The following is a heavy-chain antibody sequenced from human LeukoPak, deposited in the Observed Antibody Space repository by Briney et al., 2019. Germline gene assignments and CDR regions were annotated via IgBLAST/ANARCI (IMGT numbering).Heavy chain of an antibody. Sequence: SETLSLTCAVYGGSFSGYYWSWIRQPPGKGLEWIGEINHSGSTNYNPSLKSRVSISVDSSKNQFSLKVSSVTAADTAVYYCARGSDTAAGPYWGQGTLVTVSS. CDR2: INHSGST. CDR1: GGSFSGYY. CDR3: ARGSDTAAGPY. J-gene: IGHJ4*02. V-gene: IGHV4-34*01. D-gene: IGHD6-13*01.